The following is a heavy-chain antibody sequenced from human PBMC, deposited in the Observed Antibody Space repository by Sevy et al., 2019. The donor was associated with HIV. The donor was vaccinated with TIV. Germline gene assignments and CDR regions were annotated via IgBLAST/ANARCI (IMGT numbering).Heavy chain of an antibody. CDR2: ISYDGSNK. J-gene: IGHJ6*02. CDR1: GFTFSSYA. CDR3: ARTEGDGYNPYYYYYGMDV. Sequence: GGSLRLSCAASGFTFSSYAMHWVRQAPGKGLERVAVISYDGSNKYYADSVKGRFTISRDNSKNTLYLQMNSLRAEDTAVYYCARTEGDGYNPYYYYYGMDVWGQGTTVTVSS. D-gene: IGHD5-12*01. V-gene: IGHV3-30-3*01.